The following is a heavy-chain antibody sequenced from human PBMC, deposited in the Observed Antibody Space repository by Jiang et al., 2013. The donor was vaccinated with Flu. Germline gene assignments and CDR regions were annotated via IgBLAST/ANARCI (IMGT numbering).Heavy chain of an antibody. CDR3: ARDIGPPDYGGPDWFDP. Sequence: SVKVSCKASGYTFTGYYMHWVRQAPGQGLEWMGWINPNSGGTNYAQKFQGRVTMTRDTSISTAYMELSRLRSDDTAVYYCARDIGPPDYGGPDWFDPWGQGTLVTVSS. J-gene: IGHJ5*02. CDR1: GYTFTGYY. D-gene: IGHD4-23*01. CDR2: INPNSGGT. V-gene: IGHV1-2*02.